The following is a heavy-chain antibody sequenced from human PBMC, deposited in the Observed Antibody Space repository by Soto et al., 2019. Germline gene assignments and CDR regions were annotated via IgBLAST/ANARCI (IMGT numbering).Heavy chain of an antibody. CDR1: GFTVSSNY. Sequence: VQLVETGGGLIQPGGSLRLSCAASGFTVSSNYMSWVRQAPGRGLEWVSTIFSGGTTHYADSVKGRFTISRDSSKNTLYLQMNSLRAEDTAIYYCARETVPPSYHYYDCWGQGTLVTVSS. CDR3: ARETVPPSYHYYDC. CDR2: IFSGGTT. V-gene: IGHV3-53*02. J-gene: IGHJ4*02. D-gene: IGHD2-2*01.